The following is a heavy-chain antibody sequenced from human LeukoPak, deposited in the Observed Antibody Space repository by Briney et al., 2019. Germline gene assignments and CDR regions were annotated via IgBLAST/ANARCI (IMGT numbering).Heavy chain of an antibody. CDR1: GGSISSSSYY. D-gene: IGHD6-13*01. V-gene: IGHV4-39*07. J-gene: IGHJ6*02. CDR2: IYYSGST. CDR3: ARGGSWLSSGMDV. Sequence: SETLSLTCTVSGGSISSSSYYWGWIRQPPGKGLEWIGSIYYSGSTYYNPSLKSRVTISVDTSKNQFSLKLSSVAAADTAVYYCARGGSWLSSGMDVWGQGTTVTVSS.